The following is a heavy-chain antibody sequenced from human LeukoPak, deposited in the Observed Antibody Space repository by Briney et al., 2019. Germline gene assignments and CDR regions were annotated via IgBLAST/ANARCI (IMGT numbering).Heavy chain of an antibody. D-gene: IGHD1-1*01. CDR2: IYYSGST. CDR3: ARSWRH. Sequence: SETLSLTCTVSGGSISSYYWSWIRQPPGKGLEWIGYIYYSGSTNYNPSLKSRVTISVDTSKNQFSLKLSSVTAADTAVYYCARSWRHWGQGTLVTVSS. CDR1: GGSISSYY. J-gene: IGHJ4*02. V-gene: IGHV4-59*08.